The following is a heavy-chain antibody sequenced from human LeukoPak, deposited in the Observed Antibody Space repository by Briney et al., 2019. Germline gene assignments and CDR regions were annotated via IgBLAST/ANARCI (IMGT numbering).Heavy chain of an antibody. V-gene: IGHV3-23*01. D-gene: IGHD3-3*01. CDR3: AKSRSAYPRVDGFDM. J-gene: IGHJ3*02. CDR2: ISGSGGTT. CDR1: GFTFSSYS. Sequence: GGSLRLSCAASGFTFSSYSMSWVRQAPGKGLEWVSAISGSGGTTYNADSVKGRFTISRDNSKSTLYLQMNSLRAEDTALYYCAKSRSAYPRVDGFDMWGQGTMVTVSS.